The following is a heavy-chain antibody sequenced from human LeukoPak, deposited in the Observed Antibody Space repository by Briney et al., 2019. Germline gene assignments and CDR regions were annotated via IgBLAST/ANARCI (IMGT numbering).Heavy chain of an antibody. J-gene: IGHJ6*03. D-gene: IGHD6-19*01. V-gene: IGHV1-18*01. Sequence: ASVKVSCKASGYTFTSYGISWVRQAPGQGLEWMGWISAYNGNTNYAQKLQGKVTMTTDTSTSTAYMELRSLRSDDTAVYYCARGKAGSYYYYYMDVWGKGTTVTISS. CDR3: ARGKAGSYYYYYMDV. CDR1: GYTFTSYG. CDR2: ISAYNGNT.